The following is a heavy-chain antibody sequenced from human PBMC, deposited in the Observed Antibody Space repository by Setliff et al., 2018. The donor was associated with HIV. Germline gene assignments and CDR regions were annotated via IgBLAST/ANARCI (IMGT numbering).Heavy chain of an antibody. CDR3: ARDQVANYYGSGIDY. D-gene: IGHD3-10*01. J-gene: IGHJ4*02. V-gene: IGHV3-23*01. CDR1: GFTFSRYG. Sequence: TGGSLRLSCAASGFTFSRYGMHWVRQAPGKGLEWVSAISGSGGSTYYADSVKGRFTISRDNSKNTLYLQMNSLRAEDTAVYYCARDQVANYYGSGIDYWGQGTLVTVSS. CDR2: ISGSGGST.